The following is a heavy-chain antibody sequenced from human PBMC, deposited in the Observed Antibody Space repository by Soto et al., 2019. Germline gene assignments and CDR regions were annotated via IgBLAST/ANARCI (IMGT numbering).Heavy chain of an antibody. CDR3: ARGLIIVVPAAILYGMDV. J-gene: IGHJ6*02. D-gene: IGHD2-2*01. Sequence: ASVKVSCKASGYTFTSYAMHWVRQAPGQRLEWMGWINAGNGNTKYSQKFQGRVTITRDTSASTAYMELSSLRSEDTAVYYCARGLIIVVPAAILYGMDVWGQGTTVTVLL. CDR1: GYTFTSYA. V-gene: IGHV1-3*01. CDR2: INAGNGNT.